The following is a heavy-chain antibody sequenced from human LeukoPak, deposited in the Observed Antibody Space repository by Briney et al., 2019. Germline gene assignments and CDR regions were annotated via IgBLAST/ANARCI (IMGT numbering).Heavy chain of an antibody. J-gene: IGHJ4*02. CDR2: ISTSSTYI. CDR3: ARDASGSSKGLIDF. D-gene: IGHD1-26*01. V-gene: IGHV3-21*01. Sequence: PGGSLRLSCAASEFTLRSYSMHWVRQAPGKGLEWVSYISTSSTYIYYADLVRGRFSISRDNAKNSLYLHMNSLKADDTAVYYCARDASGSSKGLIDFWGQGTLVTVSS. CDR1: EFTLRSYS.